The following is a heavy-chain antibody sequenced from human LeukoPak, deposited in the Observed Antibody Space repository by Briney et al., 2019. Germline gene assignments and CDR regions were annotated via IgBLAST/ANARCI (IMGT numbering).Heavy chain of an antibody. V-gene: IGHV1-69*10. D-gene: IGHD6-6*01. Sequence: GASVTVSCTASGGTFISYTISWVRQAPGQGLEWMGGIIPILGITNYVQKFQGRVTITADKYTSTAYMERRGLGSEDTAVYYCARDASIAARDSYNWFDPWGQGTLVTVSS. CDR2: IIPILGIT. CDR3: ARDASIAARDSYNWFDP. J-gene: IGHJ5*02. CDR1: GGTFISYT.